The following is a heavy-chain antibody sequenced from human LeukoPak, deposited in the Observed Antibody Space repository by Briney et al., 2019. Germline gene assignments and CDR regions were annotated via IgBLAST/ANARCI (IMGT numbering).Heavy chain of an antibody. CDR1: GYSINSGYY. V-gene: IGHV4-38-2*02. Sequence: SETLSLTCTASGYSINSGYYWGWIRQPPGKGLEWIGIIYHSGSTYYNPSLKSRVTISVDTSKNQFSLKLSSVTAADTAVYYCARGNAYYYYYYMDVWGKGTTVTISS. CDR2: IYHSGST. J-gene: IGHJ6*03. CDR3: ARGNAYYYYYYMDV.